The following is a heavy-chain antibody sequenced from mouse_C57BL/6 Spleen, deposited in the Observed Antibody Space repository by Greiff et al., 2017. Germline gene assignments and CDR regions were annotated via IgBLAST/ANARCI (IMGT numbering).Heavy chain of an antibody. J-gene: IGHJ2*01. Sequence: SGPELVKPGASVKMSCKASGYTFTDYNMHWVKQSHGKSLEWIGYINPNNGGTRYNQKFKGKATLTVNKSSSTAYMELRSLTSEDSAVYYCARQGGYPYYFDYWGQGTTLTVSS. D-gene: IGHD2-2*01. CDR1: GYTFTDYN. CDR2: INPNNGGT. CDR3: ARQGGYPYYFDY. V-gene: IGHV1-22*01.